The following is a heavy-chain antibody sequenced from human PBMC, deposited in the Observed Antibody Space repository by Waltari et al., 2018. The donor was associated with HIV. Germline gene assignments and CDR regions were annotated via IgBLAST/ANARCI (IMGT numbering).Heavy chain of an antibody. D-gene: IGHD3-16*02. CDR2: IYQSGST. Sequence: QVQLQESGPGLVKPSGTLSLTCAVSGGSITSTNWWSWVRQPPRKGLEWIGEIYQSGSTNYNPSLKSRVTIAVDKSKNHLYLKVDSVTAADTAVYYCARNIMITVGGVISMDVWGKGTTVTVSA. J-gene: IGHJ6*04. CDR3: ARNIMITVGGVISMDV. CDR1: GGSITSTNW. V-gene: IGHV4-4*02.